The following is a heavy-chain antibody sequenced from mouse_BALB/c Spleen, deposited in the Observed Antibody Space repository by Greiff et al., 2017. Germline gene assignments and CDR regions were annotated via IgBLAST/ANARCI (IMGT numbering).Heavy chain of an antibody. CDR1: GFTFSSFG. CDR3: ARSYYGNYRGYMDY. CDR2: ISSGSSTI. V-gene: IGHV5-17*02. D-gene: IGHD2-10*01. Sequence: EVMLVASGGGLVQPGGSRKLSCAASGFTFSSFGMHWVRQAPEKGLEWVAYISSGSSTIYYADTVKGRFTISRDNPKNTLFLQMTSLRSEDTAMYYCARSYYGNYRGYMDYWGQGTSVTVSS. J-gene: IGHJ4*01.